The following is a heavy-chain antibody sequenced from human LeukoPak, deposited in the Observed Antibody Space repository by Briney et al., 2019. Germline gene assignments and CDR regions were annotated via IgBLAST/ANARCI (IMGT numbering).Heavy chain of an antibody. Sequence: GGSLRLSCAASGFTFSTYGMSWVRQAPGKGLEGVSSISGSGGSTYYADSVKGRFTISRDNAKNSLYLQMNSLRAEDTAVYYCARGGSGSPSWFDPWGQGTLVTVSS. J-gene: IGHJ5*02. CDR2: ISGSGGST. V-gene: IGHV3-23*01. CDR1: GFTFSTYG. CDR3: ARGGSGSPSWFDP. D-gene: IGHD1-26*01.